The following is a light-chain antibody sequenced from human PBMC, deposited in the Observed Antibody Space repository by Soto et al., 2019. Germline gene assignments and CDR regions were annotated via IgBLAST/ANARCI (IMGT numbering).Light chain of an antibody. CDR3: QQLNTFPPFFT. Sequence: DIHMTQSPSSGFASVGDRVTIACRAIQGIRSYLAWYQQRPGKAPELLIYGASTLRPGGASRFSGSGSGTEFTLTISSLQPEDFATYFCQQLNTFPPFFTFGPGTKVDVK. V-gene: IGKV1-9*01. J-gene: IGKJ3*01. CDR2: GAS. CDR1: QGIRSY.